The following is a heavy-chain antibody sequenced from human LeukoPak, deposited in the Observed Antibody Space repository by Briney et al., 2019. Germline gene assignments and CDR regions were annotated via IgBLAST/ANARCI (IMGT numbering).Heavy chain of an antibody. D-gene: IGHD6-13*01. J-gene: IGHJ6*02. CDR2: INPNSGGT. CDR1: GYTFTGYY. V-gene: IGHV1-2*02. Sequence: GASVKVSCKASGYTFTGYYMHWVRQAPGQGLEWMGWINPNSGGTNYAQKFQGRVTMTRDTSISTAYMELSRLRSDDTAVYYCARNGAAAAYYYYYGMDVWGQGTTVTVSS. CDR3: ARNGAAAAYYYYYGMDV.